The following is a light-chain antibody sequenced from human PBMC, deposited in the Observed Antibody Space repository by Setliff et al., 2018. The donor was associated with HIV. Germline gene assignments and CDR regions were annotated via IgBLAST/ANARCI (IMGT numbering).Light chain of an antibody. CDR2: NNY. V-gene: IGLV1-44*01. CDR3: HSYDGRLSGLHV. J-gene: IGLJ1*01. Sequence: QSVLSQPPSASGTPGQRVTISCSGSSSNIGVNVVNWYQHLPGTSPKLLIYNNYQRPSGVPDRFSGSKSGSSGSLAISGLQSEDEADYYCHSYDGRLSGLHVFGTGTKVTVL. CDR1: SSNIGVNV.